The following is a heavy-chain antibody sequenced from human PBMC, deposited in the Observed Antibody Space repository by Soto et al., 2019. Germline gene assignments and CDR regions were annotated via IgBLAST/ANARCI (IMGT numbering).Heavy chain of an antibody. V-gene: IGHV4-39*01. CDR1: GGSISNSDFY. J-gene: IGHJ4*02. Sequence: QLQLQESGPGLVKPAETLSLTCSVSGGSISNSDFYWGWIRQPPGKGLEWIGSLYHSGNTYYSPSLQSRVTISVDTSKNQFSLSLSSLTAGDTAVYFCARHCTDTSCYGLHYWGPGTLVTVSS. D-gene: IGHD2-2*01. CDR2: LYHSGNT. CDR3: ARHCTDTSCYGLHY.